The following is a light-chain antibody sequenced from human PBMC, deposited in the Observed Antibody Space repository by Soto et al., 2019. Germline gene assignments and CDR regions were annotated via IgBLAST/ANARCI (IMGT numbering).Light chain of an antibody. V-gene: IGKV3-15*01. CDR1: HILFNS. J-gene: IGKJ2*01. CDR2: GAF. Sequence: EIVMTPSPATLSVSPGESATLSCRTSHILFNSLAWYQQKPGQAPRLLVYGAFNRATGIPTRFSGSGSATDFTLTITSLQSEDSAIYYCQQYFNWPPQYTFGQGTKLDIK. CDR3: QQYFNWPPQYT.